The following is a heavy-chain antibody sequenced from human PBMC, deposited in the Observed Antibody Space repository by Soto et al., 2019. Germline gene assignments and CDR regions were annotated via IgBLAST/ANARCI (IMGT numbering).Heavy chain of an antibody. CDR3: AREKYYYDSSGYSRDAFDI. CDR2: INPNSGGT. CDR1: GYTFTGYY. V-gene: IGHV1-2*04. Sequence: GASVKVSCKASGYTFTGYYIHWARQAPGQRPGWMGWINPNSGGTNYAQKFQGWVTMTRDTSISTAYMELSRLRSDDTAVYYCAREKYYYDSSGYSRDAFDIWGQGTMVTVSS. D-gene: IGHD3-22*01. J-gene: IGHJ3*02.